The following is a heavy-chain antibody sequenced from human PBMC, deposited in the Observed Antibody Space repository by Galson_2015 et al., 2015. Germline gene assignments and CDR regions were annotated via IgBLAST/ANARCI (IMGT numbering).Heavy chain of an antibody. Sequence: SLSLSCAASGFTFSSYGMHWVRQAPGTGLEWVAVIWYDGSNKYYADSVKGRFTISRDNSKNTLYLQMNSLRAEDTAVYYCARTVAGHWGQGTLVTVSS. CDR2: IWYDGSNK. V-gene: IGHV3-33*01. J-gene: IGHJ4*02. CDR3: ARTVAGH. D-gene: IGHD6-19*01. CDR1: GFTFSSYG.